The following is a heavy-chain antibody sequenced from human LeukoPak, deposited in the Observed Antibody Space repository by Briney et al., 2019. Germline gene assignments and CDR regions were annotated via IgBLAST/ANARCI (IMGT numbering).Heavy chain of an antibody. Sequence: SETLSLTCTVSVGSISSYYWSWIRQPAGKGLEWIGRIYTSGSTNYNPSLKSRVTMSVERSKNQFSLKLSSVTAADTAVYYCAREVLLAAAGRWFDPWGQGTLVTVSS. J-gene: IGHJ5*02. CDR3: AREVLLAAAGRWFDP. V-gene: IGHV4-4*07. CDR2: IYTSGST. CDR1: VGSISSYY. D-gene: IGHD6-13*01.